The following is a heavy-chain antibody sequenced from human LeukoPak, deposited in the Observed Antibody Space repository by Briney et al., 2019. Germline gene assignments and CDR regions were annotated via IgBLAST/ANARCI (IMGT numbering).Heavy chain of an antibody. CDR2: ISGSGGST. CDR3: AKDRFSYGSGSYYRGPLFDY. V-gene: IGHV3-23*01. Sequence: GGSLRLSCAASGFTFSSYAMSWVRQAPGKGLEWVSAISGSGGSTYYADSVKGRFTISRDNSKNTLYLQMNSLRAEDTAVYYCAKDRFSYGSGSYYRGPLFDYWGQGTLVTVSS. J-gene: IGHJ4*02. D-gene: IGHD3-10*01. CDR1: GFTFSSYA.